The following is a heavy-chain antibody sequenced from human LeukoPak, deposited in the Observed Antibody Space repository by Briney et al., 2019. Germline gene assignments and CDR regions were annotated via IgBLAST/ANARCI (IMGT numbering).Heavy chain of an antibody. CDR3: ATVTTVTTSQYYYYGMDV. V-gene: IGHV1-18*01. D-gene: IGHD4-17*01. CDR2: ISAYNGNT. J-gene: IGHJ6*02. CDR1: GYTFTSYG. Sequence: GASVKVSCKASGYTFTSYGISWVRQAPGQGLEWMGWISAYNGNTNYAQKFQGRVTMTEDTSTDTAYMELSSLRSEDTAVYYCATVTTVTTSQYYYYGMDVWGQGTTVTVSS.